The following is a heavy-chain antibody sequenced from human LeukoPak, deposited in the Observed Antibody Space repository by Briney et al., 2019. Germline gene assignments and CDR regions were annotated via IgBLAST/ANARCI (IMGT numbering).Heavy chain of an antibody. CDR1: GFTFSSYG. Sequence: GGSLRLSCAASGFTFSSYGMHWVRQAPGKGLEWVAFIRYDGSNKYYADSVKGRFTISRDNSKNTLYLQMNSLRAEDTAMYYCAKDWATVVARFDYWGQGTLVTVSS. V-gene: IGHV3-30*02. CDR2: IRYDGSNK. D-gene: IGHD4-23*01. CDR3: AKDWATVVARFDY. J-gene: IGHJ4*02.